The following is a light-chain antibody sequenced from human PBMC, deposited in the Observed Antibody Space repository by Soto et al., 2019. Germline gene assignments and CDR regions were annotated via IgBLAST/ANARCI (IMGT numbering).Light chain of an antibody. CDR1: QDFSDW. CDR2: AAS. J-gene: IGKJ4*01. CDR3: PQANRCPFT. V-gene: IGKV1-12*01. Sequence: DIQLTQSPSSVSASVGARVTITCRACQDFSDWLAWYQQKPGTAPKLLIYAASTLQTGVPSRFSGSGSGTDFTLTINSLQPVYSATQCSPQANRCPFTSGVGTKFDI.